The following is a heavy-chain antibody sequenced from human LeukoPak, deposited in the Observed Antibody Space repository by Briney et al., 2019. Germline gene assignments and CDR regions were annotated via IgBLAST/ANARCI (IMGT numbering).Heavy chain of an antibody. CDR1: GFTFSSYA. CDR2: ISYDGSNK. D-gene: IGHD5-12*01. J-gene: IGHJ4*02. CDR3: ARDREDVATINLDY. Sequence: ARSLRRYCAAYGFTFSSYAMHWVRQAPGKGLEWVAVISYDGSNKYYADSVKGRFTISRDHSKNTLYLQMNSLRAEDTAVYYCARDREDVATINLDYWGQGTLVTVSS. V-gene: IGHV3-30*04.